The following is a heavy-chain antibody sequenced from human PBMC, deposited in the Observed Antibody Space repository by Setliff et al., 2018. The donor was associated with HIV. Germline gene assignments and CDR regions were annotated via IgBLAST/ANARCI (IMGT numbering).Heavy chain of an antibody. CDR3: ARTRGYTYGYIDS. Sequence: ASVKVSCKTSGYTFTDYYMHWVQQAPGKGLEWMGHVDPENGESIYAEKFQGRVTIRADRSVDTVYMEVNSLKTEDTAVYYCARTRGYTYGYIDSWAQGTLVTVSS. CDR1: GYTFTDYY. J-gene: IGHJ4*02. D-gene: IGHD5-18*01. V-gene: IGHV1-69-2*01. CDR2: VDPENGES.